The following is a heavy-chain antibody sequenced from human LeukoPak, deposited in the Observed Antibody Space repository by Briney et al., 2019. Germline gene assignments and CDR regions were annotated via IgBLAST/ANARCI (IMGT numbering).Heavy chain of an antibody. CDR2: FDTEDGET. V-gene: IGHV1-24*01. D-gene: IGHD5-24*01. CDR3: ARDPLTDGYNRGAFDI. J-gene: IGHJ3*02. CDR1: GYTFTELS. Sequence: GASVKVSCKVSGYTFTELSMHWVRQAPGKGLEWMGGFDTEDGETIYAQKFQGRVTMTEDTSTDTAYMELSSLRSEDTAVYYCARDPLTDGYNRGAFDIWGQGTMVTVSS.